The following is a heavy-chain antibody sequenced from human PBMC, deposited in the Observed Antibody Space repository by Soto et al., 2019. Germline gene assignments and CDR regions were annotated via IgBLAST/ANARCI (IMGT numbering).Heavy chain of an antibody. CDR1: GFTFSSYA. V-gene: IGHV3-30-3*01. D-gene: IGHD5-12*01. CDR3: ARDSGYDSFVGAFDI. CDR2: ISYDGSNK. J-gene: IGHJ3*02. Sequence: RLSCAASGFTFSSYAMHWVRQAPGKGLEWVAVISYDGSNKYYADSVKGRFTISRDNSKNTLCLQMNSLRAEDTAVYYCARDSGYDSFVGAFDIWGQGTMVTVSS.